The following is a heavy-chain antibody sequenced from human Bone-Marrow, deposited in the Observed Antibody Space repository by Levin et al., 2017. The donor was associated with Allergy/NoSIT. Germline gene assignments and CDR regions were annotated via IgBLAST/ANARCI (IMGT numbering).Heavy chain of an antibody. V-gene: IGHV3-15*01. CDR2: IKSKTNGGTT. CDR3: STDRQVQELLDF. Sequence: GESLKISCAASGFTFSDAWMSWVRQAPGKGLEWVGRIKSKTNGGTTDYAAPVKGRFSISRDDLTSTLYQHMTGLTTADTGVYYCSTDRQVQELLDFWGQGTLVTVSS. D-gene: IGHD1-7*01. CDR1: GFTFSDAW. J-gene: IGHJ4*02.